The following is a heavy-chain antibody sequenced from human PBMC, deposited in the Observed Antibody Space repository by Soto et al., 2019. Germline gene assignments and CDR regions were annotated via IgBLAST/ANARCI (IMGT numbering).Heavy chain of an antibody. CDR1: GGPFNTYA. V-gene: IGHV1-69*19. CDR2: ISPMFGAA. Sequence: QVQLVQSGAEMKKPGSSVKVSCQSSGGPFNTYAMNWVRQAPGQGPEWMGDISPMFGAANYAPKFQGRVTITPDESTGTSYMQLSSLTSEDTALYFCAREVQVHTPAFVYWGQGTLVTVSS. J-gene: IGHJ4*02. D-gene: IGHD3-10*01. CDR3: AREVQVHTPAFVY.